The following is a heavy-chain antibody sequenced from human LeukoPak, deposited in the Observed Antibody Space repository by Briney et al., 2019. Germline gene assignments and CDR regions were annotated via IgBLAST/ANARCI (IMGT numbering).Heavy chain of an antibody. CDR2: IYYSGST. V-gene: IGHV4-59*12. CDR3: ARGNRPHAFDY. D-gene: IGHD1-14*01. CDR1: GGSISSYY. J-gene: IGHJ4*02. Sequence: SETLSLTCTVSGGSISSYYWSWIRQPPGKGLEWIGYIYYSGSTNYNPSLKSRVTISVDTSKNQFSLKLSSVTAADTAVYYCARGNRPHAFDYWGQGTLVTVSS.